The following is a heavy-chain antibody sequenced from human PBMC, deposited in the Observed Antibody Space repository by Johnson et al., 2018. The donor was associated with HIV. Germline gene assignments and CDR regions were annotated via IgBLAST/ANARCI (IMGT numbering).Heavy chain of an antibody. J-gene: IGHJ3*02. CDR1: GFTFSDFY. V-gene: IGHV3-74*01. CDR3: ARAGPYCSGGSCYSPDAFDI. D-gene: IGHD2-15*01. CDR2: INSDGSST. Sequence: QPGGSLRLSCAASGFTFSDFYMSWIRQAPGKGLEWVSGINSDGSSTSYADSVKGRFTISRDNAKNTLYLQVNSLRAEDTALYYCARAGPYCSGGSCYSPDAFDIWGQGTMVTVSS.